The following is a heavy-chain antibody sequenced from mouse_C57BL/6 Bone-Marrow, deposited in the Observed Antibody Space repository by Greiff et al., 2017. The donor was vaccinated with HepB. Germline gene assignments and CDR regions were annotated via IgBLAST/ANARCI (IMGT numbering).Heavy chain of an antibody. D-gene: IGHD1-1*02. J-gene: IGHJ4*01. V-gene: IGHV1-55*01. Sequence: QVQLKESGAELVKPGASVKMSCKASGYTFTSYWITWVKQRPGQGLEWIGDIYPGSGSTNYNEKFKSKATLTVDTSSSTAYMQLSSLTSEDSAVYYCASGGYPDYAMDYWGQGTSVTVAA. CDR1: GYTFTSYW. CDR3: ASGGYPDYAMDY. CDR2: IYPGSGST.